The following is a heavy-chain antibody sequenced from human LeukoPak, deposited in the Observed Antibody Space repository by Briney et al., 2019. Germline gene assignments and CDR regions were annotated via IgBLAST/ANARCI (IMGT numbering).Heavy chain of an antibody. V-gene: IGHV3-48*03. CDR2: ISSSGSTI. CDR1: GFTFSRYE. Sequence: PGGSLRLSCAASGFTFSRYEMNWVRQAPGKGLEWVSYISSSGSTIYYADSVKGRFTISRDNSKNTLYLQMNSLRAEDTAVYYCAKDRTAGYDGLVDYWGQGTLVTVSS. D-gene: IGHD5-12*01. J-gene: IGHJ4*02. CDR3: AKDRTAGYDGLVDY.